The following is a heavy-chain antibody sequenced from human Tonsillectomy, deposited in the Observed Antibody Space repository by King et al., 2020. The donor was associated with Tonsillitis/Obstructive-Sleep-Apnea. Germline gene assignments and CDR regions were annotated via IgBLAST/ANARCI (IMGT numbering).Heavy chain of an antibody. J-gene: IGHJ4*02. Sequence: VQLVQSGGGLVKPGGSLRLSCAASGFTFSSYSMNWVRQAPGKGLEWVSSIXSSSSYIYYADSVKGRFTISRDNAKNSLYLQMNSLRAEDTAVYYCAAPYPCGGDCYLDYWGQGTLVTVSS. CDR3: AAPYPCGGDCYLDY. V-gene: IGHV3-21*01. CDR1: GFTFSSYS. D-gene: IGHD2-21*01. CDR2: IXSSSSYI.